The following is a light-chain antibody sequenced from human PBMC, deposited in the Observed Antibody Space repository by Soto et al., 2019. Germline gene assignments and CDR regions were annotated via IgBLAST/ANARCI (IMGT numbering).Light chain of an antibody. CDR2: RAS. V-gene: IGKV3-15*01. Sequence: EIVLTKSPGTLSLSTGESATLSCRASQNIYYNVAWYQHRPGQAPRLLIYRASTRATGVPARFSGSGSGTEFTLTVCSLQATYFTVYSCLPYHNLWAFGQGTIV. CDR1: QNIYYN. J-gene: IGKJ1*01. CDR3: LPYHNLWA.